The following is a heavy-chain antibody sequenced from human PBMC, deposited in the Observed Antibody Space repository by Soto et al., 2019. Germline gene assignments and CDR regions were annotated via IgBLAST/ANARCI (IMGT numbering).Heavy chain of an antibody. CDR2: IYWDDDK. J-gene: IGHJ4*02. CDR3: AHRRRYYDSSGYYYLDY. V-gene: IGHV2-5*02. D-gene: IGHD3-22*01. CDR1: GFSLSTSGVG. Sequence: QITLKESGPTLVKPTQTLTLTCTFSGFSLSTSGVGVGWIRHPPVKALEWLALIYWDDDKRYSPSLKSRLTITKDTSKNQVVLTMTNMDPVDTATYYCAHRRRYYDSSGYYYLDYWGQGTLVTVSS.